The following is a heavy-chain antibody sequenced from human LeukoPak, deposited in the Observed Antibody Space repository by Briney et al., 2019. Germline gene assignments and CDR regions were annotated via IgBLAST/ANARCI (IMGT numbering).Heavy chain of an antibody. CDR2: IYTSGST. D-gene: IGHD3-22*01. V-gene: IGHV4-61*02. CDR1: DGSISSGSYY. J-gene: IGHJ4*02. Sequence: TLSLTCTVSDGSISSGSYYWSWIRQPAGKGLEWIGRIYTSGSTNYNPSLKSRVTISVDTSKNQFSLKLSSVTAADTAVYYCASYEDGVFDYWGQGTLVTVSS. CDR3: ASYEDGVFDY.